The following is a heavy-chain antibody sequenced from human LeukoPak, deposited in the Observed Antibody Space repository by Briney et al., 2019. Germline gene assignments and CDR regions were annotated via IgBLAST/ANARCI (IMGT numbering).Heavy chain of an antibody. J-gene: IGHJ4*02. D-gene: IGHD6-13*01. Sequence: GGSLRLSCAASGFTFSSYEMNWVRHAPGKGLEWVSYISSSGSTIYYADSVKGRFTISRDNAKNSLYLQMNSLRAEGSAVYYCARDQAGRHSDYWGQGTLVTVSS. CDR3: ARDQAGRHSDY. CDR2: ISSSGSTI. V-gene: IGHV3-48*03. CDR1: GFTFSSYE.